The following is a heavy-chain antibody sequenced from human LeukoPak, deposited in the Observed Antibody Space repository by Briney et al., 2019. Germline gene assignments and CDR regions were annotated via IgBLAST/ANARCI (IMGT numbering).Heavy chain of an antibody. V-gene: IGHV3-7*01. CDR1: GFTFNNYW. J-gene: IGHJ5*02. CDR2: IKPDGSEK. Sequence: PGGSLRLSCAASGFTFNNYWMHWVRQAPGKGLEWVAHIKPDGSEKNYVDSVKGRFTLFRDDAKNSVYLQMNSLRVEDTAVYYCARDSGSGGPWGQGTPVTVSS. CDR3: ARDSGSGGP. D-gene: IGHD6-19*01.